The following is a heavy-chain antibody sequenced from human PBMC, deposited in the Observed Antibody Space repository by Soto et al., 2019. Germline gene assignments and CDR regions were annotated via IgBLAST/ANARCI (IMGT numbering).Heavy chain of an antibody. J-gene: IGHJ1*01. CDR1: GFSLSTSGVG. CDR3: AHSYYGGNPEYFQH. Sequence: QITLKESGLTLVKPTQTLTLTCTFSGFSLSTSGVGVGWIRQPPGKALEWLALIYWDDDKRYSPSLKSRLTITKDTSKNQVVLTMTNMDPVDTATYYCAHSYYGGNPEYFQHWGQGTLVTVSS. D-gene: IGHD4-17*01. CDR2: IYWDDDK. V-gene: IGHV2-5*02.